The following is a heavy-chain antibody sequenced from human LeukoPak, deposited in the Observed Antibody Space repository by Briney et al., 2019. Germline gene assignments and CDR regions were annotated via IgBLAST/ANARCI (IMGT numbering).Heavy chain of an antibody. CDR1: GFTFSSYG. Sequence: PGGSLRLSCAASGFTFSSYGMHWVRQAPGKGLEWVAVISYDGSNKYYADSVKGRFTISRDNSKNTLYLQMNSLRAEDTAVYYCTKQYYDFWSGYVFDYWGQGTLVTVSS. CDR2: ISYDGSNK. D-gene: IGHD3-3*01. CDR3: TKQYYDFWSGYVFDY. V-gene: IGHV3-30*18. J-gene: IGHJ4*02.